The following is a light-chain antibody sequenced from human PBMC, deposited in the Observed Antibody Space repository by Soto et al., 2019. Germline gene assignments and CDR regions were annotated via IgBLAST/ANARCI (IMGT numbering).Light chain of an antibody. V-gene: IGLV2-14*03. CDR2: DVD. Sequence: QSALTQPASISGSPGQSITISCTGTSSDVGGYNYVSWYQQYPGKAPKLMIYDVDNRPSGVSNRFSGSKSGKTASLTISGLQAEDEADYYSSSYTSSSTVIFGGGTKLTVL. J-gene: IGLJ2*01. CDR3: SSYTSSSTVI. CDR1: SSDVGGYNY.